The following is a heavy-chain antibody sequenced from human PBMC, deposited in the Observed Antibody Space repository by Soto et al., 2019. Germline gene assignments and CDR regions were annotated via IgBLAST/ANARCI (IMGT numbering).Heavy chain of an antibody. J-gene: IGHJ4*02. V-gene: IGHV3-15*07. CDR1: GFSFSNSW. D-gene: IGHD3-22*01. Sequence: EVHLVESGGGLVKPGGSLRVSCAASGFSFSNSWMNWVRQAPGKGLEWVGRVRRNYDGGTADYDAPVKGRFILSRANSQNTLHLQMNSRTTEDTAVDYCATPGYNSVDYLDYWGRGTLVTVSS. CDR3: ATPGYNSVDYLDY. CDR2: VRRNYDGGTA.